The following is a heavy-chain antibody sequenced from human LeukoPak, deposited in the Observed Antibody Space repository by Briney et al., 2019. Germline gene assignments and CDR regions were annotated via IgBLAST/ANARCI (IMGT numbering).Heavy chain of an antibody. CDR1: GASFSGYY. V-gene: IGHV4-34*01. J-gene: IGHJ4*02. CDR2: INHSVST. CDR3: ARLFRRTIDY. Sequence: SETLSLTCAVYGASFSGYYWSWIRQPPGKGLEWIGEINHSVSTNYNPSLKSRVTISVDTSKNQFSLKLSSVTAADTAVYYCARLFRRTIDYWGQGTLVTVSS. D-gene: IGHD4/OR15-4a*01.